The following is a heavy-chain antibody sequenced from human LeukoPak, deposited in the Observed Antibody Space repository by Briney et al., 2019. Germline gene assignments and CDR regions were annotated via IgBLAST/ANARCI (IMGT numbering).Heavy chain of an antibody. Sequence: SETLSLTCTVSGASISNFYWSWIRQPPGKGLEWIGYVYYSGSTNYNPSLKSRVTISLDTSKNQFSLKLSSVTAADTAVYYCARGYSSGLFFDYWGQGTLVTVSS. CDR1: GASISNFY. J-gene: IGHJ4*02. CDR3: ARGYSSGLFFDY. CDR2: VYYSGST. D-gene: IGHD6-19*01. V-gene: IGHV4-59*01.